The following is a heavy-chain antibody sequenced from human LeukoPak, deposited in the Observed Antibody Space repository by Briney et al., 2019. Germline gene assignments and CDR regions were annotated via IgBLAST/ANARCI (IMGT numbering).Heavy chain of an antibody. Sequence: ASVKVSCKASGYPFTSYYIHWVRQAPGQGLELMGIINPSGGSTNYVQKFQGRVTMTSDTSTSTVYMELSSLRSEDTAVYYCTRDLRYCSSISCYPAEEDYWGQGTLVTVSS. CDR3: TRDLRYCSSISCYPAEEDY. J-gene: IGHJ4*02. V-gene: IGHV1-46*01. CDR1: GYPFTSYY. D-gene: IGHD2-2*01. CDR2: INPSGGST.